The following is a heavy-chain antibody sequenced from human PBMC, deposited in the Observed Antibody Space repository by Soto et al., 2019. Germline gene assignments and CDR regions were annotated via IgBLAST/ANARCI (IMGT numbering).Heavy chain of an antibody. V-gene: IGHV3-30-3*01. CDR1: GFTFSVSA. J-gene: IGHJ6*02. Sequence: QVQVVESGRGVVQPGTSLRLSCAASGFTFSVSAIHWVRQAPGKGLEWVAVISSDGSHQCYEDSVRGRFTISRDNPKNTPYLQMHSLGAEDTAVSYCARRYCRSTRCYLYYYGMDVWGPGTTVTVSS. CDR3: ARRYCRSTRCYLYYYGMDV. CDR2: ISSDGSHQ. D-gene: IGHD2-2*01.